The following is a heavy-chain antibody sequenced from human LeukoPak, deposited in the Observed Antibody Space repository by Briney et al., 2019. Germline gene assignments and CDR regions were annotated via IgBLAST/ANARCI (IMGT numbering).Heavy chain of an antibody. J-gene: IGHJ4*02. CDR2: IYTSGST. V-gene: IGHV4-61*02. CDR3: ARVAGGDYGDLLDY. Sequence: SETLSLTCTVSGGPISSGSYYWSWIRQPAGKGLEWIGRIYTSGSTNYNPSLKSRVTISVDTSKNQFSLKLSSVTAADTAVYYYARVAGGDYGDLLDYWGQGTLVTVSS. CDR1: GGPISSGSYY. D-gene: IGHD4-17*01.